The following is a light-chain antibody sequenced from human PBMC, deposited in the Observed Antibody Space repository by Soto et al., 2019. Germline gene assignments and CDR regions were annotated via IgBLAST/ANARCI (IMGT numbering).Light chain of an antibody. CDR1: QSISSY. CDR3: QKSYSTHGT. V-gene: IGKV1-39*01. J-gene: IGKJ1*01. Sequence: DIQMTQSPSSLSSSVGDRVTITCRASQSISSYLNWYQQKPGKAPKLLIYAASSLQSGVPSRFSGSGSGTAFTLTISSLQPEDFATYYGQKSYSTHGTFGQGTKVEIK. CDR2: AAS.